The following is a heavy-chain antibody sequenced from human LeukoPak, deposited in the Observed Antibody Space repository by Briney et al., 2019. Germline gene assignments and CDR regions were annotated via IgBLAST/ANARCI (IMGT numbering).Heavy chain of an antibody. CDR1: GDSITSGYY. D-gene: IGHD6-6*01. V-gene: IGHV4-38-2*02. CDR2: IHHSGST. CDR3: ARVRSVAQGGAFDI. J-gene: IGHJ3*02. Sequence: SESLSLTCTVSGDSITSGYYWGWIRQPPGKGLEWIGSIHHSGSTYYNPSLKSRVTKSVDTSKNQFSLKLSSVTAADTAVYHCARVRSVAQGGAFDIWGQGTMVTVSS.